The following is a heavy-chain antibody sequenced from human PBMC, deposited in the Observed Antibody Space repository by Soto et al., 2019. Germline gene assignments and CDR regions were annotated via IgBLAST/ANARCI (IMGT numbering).Heavy chain of an antibody. J-gene: IGHJ6*02. V-gene: IGHV1-69*13. Sequence: SVKVSCKASGGTFSSYAISWVRQAPGQGLEWMGGIIPIFGTANYAQKFQGRVTITADESTSTAYMELSSLRSEDTAVYYCARGLGGYSYGLYYYCGMDVWGQGTTVTVSS. D-gene: IGHD5-18*01. CDR2: IIPIFGTA. CDR1: GGTFSSYA. CDR3: ARGLGGYSYGLYYYCGMDV.